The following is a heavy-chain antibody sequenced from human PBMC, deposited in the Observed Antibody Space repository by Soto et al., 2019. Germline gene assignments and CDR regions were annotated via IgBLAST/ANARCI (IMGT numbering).Heavy chain of an antibody. D-gene: IGHD2-2*01. Sequence: PGGSLRLSCAASGFTFISYEMNWVRQAPGKGLEWVSYISGGGTTIYYADSVKGRFTISRDNAKNSLYLQMNSLRTEDTAVYYCARVSAVHSMDVWGQGTTVTVSS. CDR2: ISGGGTTI. V-gene: IGHV3-48*03. CDR3: ARVSAVHSMDV. CDR1: GFTFISYE. J-gene: IGHJ6*02.